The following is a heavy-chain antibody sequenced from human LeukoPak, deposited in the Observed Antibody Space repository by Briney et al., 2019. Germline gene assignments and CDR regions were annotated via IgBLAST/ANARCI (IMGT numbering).Heavy chain of an antibody. Sequence: GGSLRLSCAASGFTFSSYWMSWVRQAPGRGLEWVSATTGGTTYYADSVRGRFTISRDNSRNTLYLQMNSLRAEDTAIYYCAKNGDRGAYCSGGTCYPYYYYMDVWGKGTTVTISS. J-gene: IGHJ6*03. CDR3: AKNGDRGAYCSGGTCYPYYYYMDV. CDR1: GFTFSSYW. D-gene: IGHD2-15*01. CDR2: TTGGTT. V-gene: IGHV3-23*01.